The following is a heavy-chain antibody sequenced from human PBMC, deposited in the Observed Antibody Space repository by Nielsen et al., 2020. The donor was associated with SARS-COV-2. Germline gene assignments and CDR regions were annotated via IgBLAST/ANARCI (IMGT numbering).Heavy chain of an antibody. CDR1: GCTFTSYA. Sequence: ASVKVSCKASGCTFTSYAMHWVRQAPGQRLEWMGWINAGNGNTKYSQKFQGRVTITRDTSASTAYMELSSLRSEDTAVYYCARDRSGYYSDYFDYWGQGTLVTVSS. V-gene: IGHV1-3*01. CDR2: INAGNGNT. D-gene: IGHD3-22*01. J-gene: IGHJ4*02. CDR3: ARDRSGYYSDYFDY.